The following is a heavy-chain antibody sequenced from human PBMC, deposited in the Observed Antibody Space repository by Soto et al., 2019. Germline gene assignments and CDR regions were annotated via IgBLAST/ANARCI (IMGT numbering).Heavy chain of an antibody. Sequence: SLTCSVYGGSFSSDHCTGIRQPPVKGLEWIGEINHSGSANYNPSLKSRVTMSGDTSKNQFSLKLASVIAADTAVYYCARGLPRRTLAAARMFGGVSGGWFDPWGQGTLVTVSS. CDR1: GGSFSSDH. CDR2: INHSGSA. V-gene: IGHV4-34*01. CDR3: ARGLPRRTLAAARMFGGVSGGWFDP. D-gene: IGHD6-13*01. J-gene: IGHJ5*02.